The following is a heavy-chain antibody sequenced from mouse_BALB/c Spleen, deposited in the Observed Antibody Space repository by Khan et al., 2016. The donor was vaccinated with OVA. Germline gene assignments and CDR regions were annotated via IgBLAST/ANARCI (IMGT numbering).Heavy chain of an antibody. CDR1: GYTFTDYY. D-gene: IGHD1-1*01. CDR2: IYPGSANT. Sequence: QVRLQQSGPELVKPGASVKISCKATGYTFTDYYINWVQQKPGQGLEWIGWIYPGSANTKYNERFKDQATLTVDTSSSTAYMQLSSLTSEDTAVYFCAGKAIVATRDALDYWGQGTSVTVSS. V-gene: IGHV1-84*02. CDR3: AGKAIVATRDALDY. J-gene: IGHJ4*01.